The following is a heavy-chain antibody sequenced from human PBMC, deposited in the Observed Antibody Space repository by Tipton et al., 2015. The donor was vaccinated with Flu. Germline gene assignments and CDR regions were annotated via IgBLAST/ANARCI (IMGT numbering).Heavy chain of an antibody. D-gene: IGHD6-13*01. CDR2: IYTSGST. Sequence: TLSLTCTVSGGSISSYYWSWIRQPAGKGLEWIGRIYTSGSTNYNPSLKSRVTMSVDTSKNQFSLKLSSVTAADTAVYHCARDSQQLVHRYYYYGMDVWGQGTTVTVSS. J-gene: IGHJ6*02. CDR3: ARDSQQLVHRYYYYGMDV. CDR1: GGSISSYY. V-gene: IGHV4-4*07.